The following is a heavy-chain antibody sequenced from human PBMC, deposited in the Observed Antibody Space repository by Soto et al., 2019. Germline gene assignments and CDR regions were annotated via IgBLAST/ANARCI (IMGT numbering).Heavy chain of an antibody. V-gene: IGHV2-5*02. D-gene: IGHD2-15*01. CDR3: AHRPWYCRGGSGYSGFEY. J-gene: IGHJ4*02. Sequence: QITLKESGPTLVKPTQTLTLTCTFSGFSLSTSGVGVGWIRQPPGKALEWLALIYWADAKRYTPSLKSRLTITKHTSKNQVDLTMTHKDPVYTDTYYCAHRPWYCRGGSGYSGFEYWGQGKLVTVSS. CDR1: GFSLSTSGVG. CDR2: IYWADAK.